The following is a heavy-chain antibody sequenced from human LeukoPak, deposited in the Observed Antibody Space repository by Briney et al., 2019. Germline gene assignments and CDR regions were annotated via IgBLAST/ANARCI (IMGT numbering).Heavy chain of an antibody. CDR3: ARSNVDTAMVHETPYWYFDL. CDR1: GGTFSSYA. J-gene: IGHJ2*01. Sequence: SVKVSCKASGGTFSSYAISWVRQAPGQGLEWMGGIIPIFGTANYAQKFQGRVTITADESTSTAYMELSSLRSEDTAVYYCARSNVDTAMVHETPYWYFDLWGRGTLVTVSS. CDR2: IIPIFGTA. V-gene: IGHV1-69*01. D-gene: IGHD5-18*01.